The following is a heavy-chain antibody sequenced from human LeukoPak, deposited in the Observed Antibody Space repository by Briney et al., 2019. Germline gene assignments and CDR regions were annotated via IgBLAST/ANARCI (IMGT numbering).Heavy chain of an antibody. CDR2: IYYSGST. Sequence: PSETLSLTCTVSGGSISSGDYYWSWIRQPPGKGLEWIGYIYYSGSTYYNPSLKSRVTISVDTSKNQFSLKLSSVTAADTAVYYCARGSVVVPAAMVPPGIDPWGQGTLVTVSS. J-gene: IGHJ5*02. D-gene: IGHD2-2*01. V-gene: IGHV4-30-4*08. CDR1: GGSISSGDYY. CDR3: ARGSVVVPAAMVPPGIDP.